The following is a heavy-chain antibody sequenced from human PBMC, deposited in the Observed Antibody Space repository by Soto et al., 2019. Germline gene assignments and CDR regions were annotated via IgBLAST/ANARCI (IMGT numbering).Heavy chain of an antibody. CDR1: GFSVSATKY. CDR2: IYSGGTY. Sequence: EVQLVESGGGLVQPGGSLRLSCVASGFSVSATKYMNWLRQAPDKGLEWVSVIYSGGTYYYAASVKGRFTISRHDSKNTLYLQMDSLSPEDTAVYFCARANDLNAFDMWGQGTMVTVSS. J-gene: IGHJ3*02. CDR3: ARANDLNAFDM. V-gene: IGHV3-53*04.